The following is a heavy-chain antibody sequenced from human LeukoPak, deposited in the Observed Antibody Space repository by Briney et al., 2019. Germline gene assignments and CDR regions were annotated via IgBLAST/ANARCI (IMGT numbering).Heavy chain of an antibody. CDR1: GFTFSSYG. Sequence: PGGSLRLSCAASGFTFSSYGMHWVRQAPGKGLEWVAVIWYDGSNKYYADSVKGRFTISRDNSKNTLYPQMNSLRAEDTAVYYCARDQYYYDSSGYFDYWGQGTLVTVSS. J-gene: IGHJ4*02. D-gene: IGHD3-22*01. CDR2: IWYDGSNK. V-gene: IGHV3-33*01. CDR3: ARDQYYYDSSGYFDY.